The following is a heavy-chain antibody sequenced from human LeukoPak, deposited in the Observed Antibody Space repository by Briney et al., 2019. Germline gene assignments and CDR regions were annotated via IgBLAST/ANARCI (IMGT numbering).Heavy chain of an antibody. CDR3: ARSLNGDYVSGLYDY. D-gene: IGHD4-17*01. J-gene: IGHJ4*02. CDR2: IYSGGST. V-gene: IGHV3-53*05. CDR1: GFTVSSNY. Sequence: PGGSLRLSCAASGFTVSSNYMSWVRQAPGKGLEWVSVIYSGGSTYYADSVKGRFTISRDNSKNTLYLQMNSLRAEDTAVYYCARSLNGDYVSGLYDYWGQGTLVTVSS.